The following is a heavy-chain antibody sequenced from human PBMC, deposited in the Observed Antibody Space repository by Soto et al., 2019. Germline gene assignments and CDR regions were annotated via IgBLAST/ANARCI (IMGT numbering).Heavy chain of an antibody. Sequence: PXVSLRLSCAASGFTFSSYAMSWVRQAPGKGLEWVSAISGSGGSTYYADSVKGRFTISRDNSKNTLYLQMNSLRAEDTAVYYCARYYYGSGSYYNYFDYWGQGTLVTVSS. CDR2: ISGSGGST. J-gene: IGHJ4*02. CDR3: ARYYYGSGSYYNYFDY. V-gene: IGHV3-23*01. D-gene: IGHD3-10*01. CDR1: GFTFSSYA.